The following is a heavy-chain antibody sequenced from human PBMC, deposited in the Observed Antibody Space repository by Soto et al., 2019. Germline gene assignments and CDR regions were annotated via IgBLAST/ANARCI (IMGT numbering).Heavy chain of an antibody. D-gene: IGHD2-8*01. J-gene: IGHJ3*02. Sequence: KPGGSLRLSCAASGLTFVNAWMNWVRQAPGKGLEWVGRIKSKKDGGAIEYSGTVKDRFTISRDDSKDTLYLQMNSLKLEDTAVYYCTTDAEWGIWGQGTMVTVSS. CDR1: GLTFVNAW. V-gene: IGHV3-15*07. CDR2: IKSKKDGGAI. CDR3: TTDAEWGI.